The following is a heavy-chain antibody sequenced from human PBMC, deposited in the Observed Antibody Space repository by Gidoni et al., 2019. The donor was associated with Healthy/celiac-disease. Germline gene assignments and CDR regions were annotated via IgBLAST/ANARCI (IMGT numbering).Heavy chain of an antibody. CDR2: IYSGGST. J-gene: IGHJ4*02. Sequence: EVQLVESGGGLVQPGWSLRLSCAAFGFVVSSNYMSWVRQAPGKGLEWVSVIYSGGSTYYADSVKGRFTISRHNSKNTLYLQMNSLRAEDTAVYYCARVPTGWFGELLFDYWGQGTLVTVSS. V-gene: IGHV3-53*04. CDR3: ARVPTGWFGELLFDY. CDR1: GFVVSSNY. D-gene: IGHD3-10*01.